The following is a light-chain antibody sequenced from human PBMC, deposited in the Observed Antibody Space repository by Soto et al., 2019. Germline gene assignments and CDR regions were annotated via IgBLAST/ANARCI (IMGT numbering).Light chain of an antibody. J-gene: IGKJ2*02. CDR2: GAS. CDR3: QQYNSWRT. Sequence: EIVMTQSPATLSVSPGERATLSCRASQSVSSNLAWYQQKPGQAPRLLIYGASARATGIPARFSGSGSGTEFTLTISSLQSEDSAIYYCQQYNSWRTFGQGTKVEIK. V-gene: IGKV3-15*01. CDR1: QSVSSN.